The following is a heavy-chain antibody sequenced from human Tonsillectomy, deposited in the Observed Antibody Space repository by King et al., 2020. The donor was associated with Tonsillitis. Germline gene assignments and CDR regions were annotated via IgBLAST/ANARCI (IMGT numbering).Heavy chain of an antibody. CDR3: ARMGDYGGLDIFDY. Sequence: QLQESGPGLVKPSETLSLTCTVSGGSISCYFWSWIRQPPGKGLEWIGYIYYSGSTNYNPSLKSRVTISVDTSKNQFSLKLSSVTAADTAVYYCARMGDYGGLDIFDYWGQGTLVTVSS. D-gene: IGHD4-17*01. V-gene: IGHV4-59*01. CDR1: GGSISCYF. J-gene: IGHJ4*02. CDR2: IYYSGST.